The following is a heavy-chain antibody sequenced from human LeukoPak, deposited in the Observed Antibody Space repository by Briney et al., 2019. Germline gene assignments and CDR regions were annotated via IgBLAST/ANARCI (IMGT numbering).Heavy chain of an antibody. CDR2: IRYDGSNK. D-gene: IGHD3-10*01. CDR3: ANENYYGSGSYYNV. Sequence: PGGSLRLSCAASGFTFSSYGMHWVRQAPGKGLEWVAFIRYDGSNKYYADSVKGRFTISRDNSKNTLYLQMNSLRAEDTAVYYCANENYYGSGSYYNVGGQGTLVTVSS. CDR1: GFTFSSYG. V-gene: IGHV3-30*02. J-gene: IGHJ4*02.